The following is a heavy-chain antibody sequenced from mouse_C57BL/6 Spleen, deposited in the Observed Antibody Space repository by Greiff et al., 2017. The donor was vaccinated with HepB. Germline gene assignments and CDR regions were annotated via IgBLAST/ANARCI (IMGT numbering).Heavy chain of an antibody. CDR1: GYTFSSYW. D-gene: IGHD2-4*01. Sequence: QVQLQQSGAELVKPGASVKLSCKASGYTFSSYWMNWVKQRPGQGLEWIGTIHADSRNTNYTEKFKSQDTLTKDKSPSTAYIQLSSLTSEDSAVYYCARCDYYFDYWGQGTTLTVSS. J-gene: IGHJ2*01. V-gene: IGHV1-64*01. CDR2: IHADSRNT. CDR3: ARCDYYFDY.